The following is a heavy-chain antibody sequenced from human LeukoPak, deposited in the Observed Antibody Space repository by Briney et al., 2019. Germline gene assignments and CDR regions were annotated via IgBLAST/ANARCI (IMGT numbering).Heavy chain of an antibody. CDR3: AANQGGGS. CDR1: GVSFNDYS. CDR2: VDHSGSS. J-gene: IGHJ4*02. D-gene: IGHD2-15*01. Sequence: PSETLSLTCAVYGVSFNDYSWSWIRQPPGKGLEWIREVDHSGSSIYNLSLQSRVTISVDTSKNQFSLRLRSVTAADTGTYYCAANQGGGSWGQGTLVTVSS. V-gene: IGHV4-34*01.